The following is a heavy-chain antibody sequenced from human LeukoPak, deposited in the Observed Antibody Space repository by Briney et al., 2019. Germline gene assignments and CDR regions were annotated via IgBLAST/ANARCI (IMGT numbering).Heavy chain of an antibody. CDR2: IKQDGSEK. Sequence: PGGSLRLSCAASGFTFSSYSMNWVRQAPGKGLEWLANIKQDGSEKYYVYSVKGRFTISRDNAKNSLYLQMNSLRAEDTAVYYCASSGWYEYYFDYWGQGTLVTVSS. J-gene: IGHJ4*02. CDR3: ASSGWYEYYFDY. CDR1: GFTFSSYS. D-gene: IGHD6-19*01. V-gene: IGHV3-7*01.